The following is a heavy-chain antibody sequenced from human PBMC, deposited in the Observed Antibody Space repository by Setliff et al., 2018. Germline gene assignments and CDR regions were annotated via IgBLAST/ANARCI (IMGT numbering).Heavy chain of an antibody. V-gene: IGHV4-59*01. D-gene: IGHD2-15*01. CDR3: ARDTRVRDSSSVPSDTFDI. J-gene: IGHJ3*02. Sequence: PSETLSLTCSVSGGSISTYYWSWIRQPPGKGLEWIGNINYSGNSNYIPSLKSRVTMSVDTPKNQFSLKLSSVTAADTAVYYCARDTRVRDSSSVPSDTFDIWGRGTMVTVSS. CDR1: GGSISTYY. CDR2: INYSGNS.